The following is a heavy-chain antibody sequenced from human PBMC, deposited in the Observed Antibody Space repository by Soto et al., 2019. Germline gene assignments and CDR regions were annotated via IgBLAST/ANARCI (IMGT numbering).Heavy chain of an antibody. V-gene: IGHV3-23*01. CDR1: GFTFSNYA. Sequence: GGSLRLSCAASGFTFSNYAMTWVRQAPGRGLEWVSAISGSGDTTYYADSVKGRFTISRDNSKNTLYLQMNSLRAEDTAVYYCAKVKAWTYLDYWGQGXLVTVYS. CDR2: ISGSGDTT. D-gene: IGHD5-12*01. J-gene: IGHJ4*02. CDR3: AKVKAWTYLDY.